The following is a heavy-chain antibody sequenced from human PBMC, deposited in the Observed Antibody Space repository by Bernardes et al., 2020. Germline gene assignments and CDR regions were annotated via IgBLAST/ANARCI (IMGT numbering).Heavy chain of an antibody. CDR2: IFSNDEK. Sequence: SGPTLVKPTETLTLTCTVSGFSLSNARMGVSWIRQPPGKALEWLAHIFSNDEKSYSTSLKSRLTISKDTSKSQVVLTMTNMDPVDTATYYCAWIRDYYPYYYGMDVWGQGTTVTVSS. CDR3: AWIRDYYPYYYGMDV. CDR1: GFSLSNARMG. D-gene: IGHD3-10*01. V-gene: IGHV2-26*04. J-gene: IGHJ6*02.